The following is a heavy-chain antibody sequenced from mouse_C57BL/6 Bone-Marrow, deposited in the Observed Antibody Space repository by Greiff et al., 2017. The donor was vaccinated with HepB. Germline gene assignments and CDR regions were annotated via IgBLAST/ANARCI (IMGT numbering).Heavy chain of an antibody. D-gene: IGHD1-1*01. CDR2: ISSRSSTI. V-gene: IGHV5-17*01. CDR3: ARDYYGSSYWYFDV. J-gene: IGHJ1*03. Sequence: EVHLVESGGGLVKPGGSLKLSCAASGFTFSDYGMHWVRQAPEKGLEWVAYISSRSSTIYYADTVKGRFTISRDNAKNTLFLQMTSLRSEDTAMYYCARDYYGSSYWYFDVWGTGTTVTVSS. CDR1: GFTFSDYG.